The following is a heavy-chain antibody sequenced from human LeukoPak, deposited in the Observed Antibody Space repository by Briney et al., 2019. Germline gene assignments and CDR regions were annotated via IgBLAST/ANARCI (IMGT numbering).Heavy chain of an antibody. Sequence: ASVKVSCKASGYTFTSYGISWVRQAPGQGREWMGWISAYNGNTNYAQKLQGRVTMTTDTSTSTAYMELRSLRSDDTAVYYCARDRIGSSWPLEGYWGQGTLVTVSS. CDR1: GYTFTSYG. D-gene: IGHD6-13*01. CDR2: ISAYNGNT. V-gene: IGHV1-18*01. J-gene: IGHJ4*02. CDR3: ARDRIGSSWPLEGY.